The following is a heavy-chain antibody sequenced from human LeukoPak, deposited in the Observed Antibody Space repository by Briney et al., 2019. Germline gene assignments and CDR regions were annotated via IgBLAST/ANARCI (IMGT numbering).Heavy chain of an antibody. CDR1: GGSISSRPYY. J-gene: IGHJ5*02. D-gene: IGHD3-10*01. CDR2: VSYSGST. CDR3: VSRPTGFPDRFDP. V-gene: IGHV4-39*01. Sequence: PSETLSLTCSVSGGSISSRPYYWGWIRQSPGKGQEWIGSVSYSGSTYYNPSVRSRVTISVDTSKNQFSLNLTSVTAADTSVYYCVSRPTGFPDRFDPWRQGTRVTVSS.